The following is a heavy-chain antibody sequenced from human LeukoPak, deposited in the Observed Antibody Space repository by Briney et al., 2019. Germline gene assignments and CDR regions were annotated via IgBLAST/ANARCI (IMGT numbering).Heavy chain of an antibody. CDR3: AKGYKKVGATGIDY. CDR2: ISGSGGST. V-gene: IGHV3-23*01. Sequence: GGSLRLSCAVSGLTFSSSWMDWVRQAPGKGLEWVSAISGSGGSTYYADSVKGRFTISRDNSKNTLYLQMNSLRAEDTAVYYCAKGYKKVGATGIDYWGQGTLVTVSS. J-gene: IGHJ4*02. D-gene: IGHD1-26*01. CDR1: GLTFSSSW.